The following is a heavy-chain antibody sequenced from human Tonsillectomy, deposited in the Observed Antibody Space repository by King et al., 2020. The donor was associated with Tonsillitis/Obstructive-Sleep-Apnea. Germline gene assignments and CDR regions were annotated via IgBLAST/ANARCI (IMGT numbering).Heavy chain of an antibody. V-gene: IGHV3-43*02. CDR1: GFTFDDYA. CDR3: AKPSAGVVIPYYYYYMDV. CDR2: ISGDGGST. Sequence: VQLVESGGGVVQPGGSLRLSCAASGFTFDDYAMHWVRQAPGKGLEWVSLISGDGGSTYYADSVKGRFTISRDNSKNSLYLQMNSLRTEDTALYYCAKPSAGVVIPYYYYYMDVWAKGPRSPSP. J-gene: IGHJ6*03. D-gene: IGHD3-3*01.